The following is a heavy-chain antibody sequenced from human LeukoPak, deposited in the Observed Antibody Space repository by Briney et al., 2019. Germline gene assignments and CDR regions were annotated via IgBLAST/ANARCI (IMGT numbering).Heavy chain of an antibody. V-gene: IGHV4-4*07. J-gene: IGHJ3*02. CDR1: VGSISSYY. CDR2: IYSSGST. Sequence: KPSETLSLTCTVWVGSISSYYWSWIPQPAGRGLEWIGRIYSSGSTNYNPSLEGRVTMSVDTSKKQFSLKLRSVTAADTALYYCARDWDSSGYYYLDAFDIWGQGTMVTVSS. CDR3: ARDWDSSGYYYLDAFDI. D-gene: IGHD3-22*01.